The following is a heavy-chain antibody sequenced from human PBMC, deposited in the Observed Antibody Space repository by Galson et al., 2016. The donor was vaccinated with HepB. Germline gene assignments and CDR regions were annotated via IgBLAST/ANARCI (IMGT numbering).Heavy chain of an antibody. CDR3: AREGPYLNSGYYYGFDY. D-gene: IGHD3-22*01. V-gene: IGHV3-30*07. Sequence: KGRFTISRDSSTNTLYLQMNSLRAEDTAVYYCAREGPYLNSGYYYGFDYWGQGTQVTVSS. J-gene: IGHJ4*02.